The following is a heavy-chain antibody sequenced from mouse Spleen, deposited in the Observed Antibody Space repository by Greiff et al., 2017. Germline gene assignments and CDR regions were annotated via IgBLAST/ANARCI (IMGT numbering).Heavy chain of an antibody. J-gene: IGHJ2*01. CDR1: GFTFSDAW. D-gene: IGHD2-4*01. V-gene: IGHV6-6*01. Sequence: EVQRVESGGGLVQPGGSMKLSCAASGFTFSDAWMDWVRQSPEKGLEWVAEIRNKANHHATYYAESVKGRFTISRDDSKSSVYLQMNSLRAEDTGIYYCTRGSWGLYDYDGRFDYWGQGTTLTVSS. CDR2: IRNKANHHAT. CDR3: TRGSWGLYDYDGRFDY.